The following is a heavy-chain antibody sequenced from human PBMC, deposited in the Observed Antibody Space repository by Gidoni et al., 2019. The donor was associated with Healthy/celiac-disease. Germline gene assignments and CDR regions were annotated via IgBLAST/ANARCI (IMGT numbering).Heavy chain of an antibody. CDR3: ARRIRDYYDSSGVDY. D-gene: IGHD3-22*01. Sequence: EVQLVAPGGGLVRPGGSLRLSCAAFGFTVSSYSMNWVRQAPGKGPEWVSYISSSSSTIYYADSVKGRFTISRDNAKNSLYLQMNSLRAEDTAVYYCARRIRDYYDSSGVDYWGQGTLVTVSS. CDR1: GFTVSSYS. CDR2: ISSSSSTI. V-gene: IGHV3-48*01. J-gene: IGHJ4*02.